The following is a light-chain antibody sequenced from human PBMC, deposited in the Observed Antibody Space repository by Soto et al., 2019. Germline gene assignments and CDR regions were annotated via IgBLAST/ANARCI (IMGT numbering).Light chain of an antibody. CDR3: QQRSNWPQRT. V-gene: IGKV3-11*01. Sequence: EIVLTQSPATLSLSPGERATLSCRASQSVSSYLAWYQQKPGQAPRLLIYDASNRSTGIPARFSGSGSGTDCTLTISNLEPEDFAGYYCQQRSNWPQRTFVGRNKVESK. J-gene: IGKJ4*01. CDR2: DAS. CDR1: QSVSSY.